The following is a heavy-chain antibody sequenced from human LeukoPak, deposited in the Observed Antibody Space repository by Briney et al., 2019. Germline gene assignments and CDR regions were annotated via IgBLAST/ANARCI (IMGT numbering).Heavy chain of an antibody. J-gene: IGHJ5*02. V-gene: IGHV4-59*08. D-gene: IGHD3-3*01. Sequence: SETLSLTCTVSGGSISSYYWSWIRQPPGKGLEWIGYIYYSGSTNYNPSLKSRVTISVDTSKNQFSLKLSSVTAADTAVYYCARFGAHRYDFWSGYLISNWFDPWGQGTLVTVSS. CDR1: GGSISSYY. CDR3: ARFGAHRYDFWSGYLISNWFDP. CDR2: IYYSGST.